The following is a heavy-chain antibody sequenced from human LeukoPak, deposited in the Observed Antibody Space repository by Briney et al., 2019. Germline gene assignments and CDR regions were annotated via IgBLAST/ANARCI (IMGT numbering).Heavy chain of an antibody. V-gene: IGHV1-69*04. Sequence: GFSVKVSCKASGGTFSSYAISWVRQAPGQGLEWMGRIIPILGIANYAQKFQGRVTTTADKSTSTAYMELSSLRSEDTAVYYCARGRDYGDNPYYYYGMDVWGQGTTVTVSS. CDR3: ARGRDYGDNPYYYYGMDV. J-gene: IGHJ6*02. CDR1: GGTFSSYA. D-gene: IGHD4-17*01. CDR2: IIPILGIA.